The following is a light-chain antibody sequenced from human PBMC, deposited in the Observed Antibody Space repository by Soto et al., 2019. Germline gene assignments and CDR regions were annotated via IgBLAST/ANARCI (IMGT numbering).Light chain of an antibody. CDR2: EVT. CDR3: SSYTSTSTLDV. CDR1: RSDIGAYNY. V-gene: IGLV2-14*01. Sequence: QSVLTQPASVSGSPGQSITISCIGTRSDIGAYNYVSWYQQHPGEVPKLMIYEVTNRPSGLSNRFSGSKSGNTASVTISGLQAEDEADYFCSSYTSTSTLDVFGTGTKVTVL. J-gene: IGLJ1*01.